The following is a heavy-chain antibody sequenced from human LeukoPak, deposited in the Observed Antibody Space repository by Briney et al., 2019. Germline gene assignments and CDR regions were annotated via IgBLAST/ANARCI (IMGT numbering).Heavy chain of an antibody. V-gene: IGHV4-4*07. CDR1: GGSISSYY. CDR3: ARYYYDDSVYQSCFHP. D-gene: IGHD3-22*01. CDR2: IYGSGSS. Sequence: SETLSLTCTVSGGSISSYYWSWIRQPAGKGLEWIGRIYGSGSSDYNPSLKSRVTISVDKSKNQFSLKLSSVTAADTAVYYCARYYYDDSVYQSCFHPWGQGTLVTVSS. J-gene: IGHJ5*02.